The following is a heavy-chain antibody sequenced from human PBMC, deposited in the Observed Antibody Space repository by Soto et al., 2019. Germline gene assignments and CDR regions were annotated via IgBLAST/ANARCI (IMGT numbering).Heavy chain of an antibody. V-gene: IGHV3-33*06. CDR3: AKDGLGAYSYGSYYFDY. CDR1: GFTFSSYG. CDR2: IWYDGSNK. J-gene: IGHJ4*02. Sequence: PGGSLRLSCAASGFTFSSYGMHWVRQAPGKGLEWVAVIWYDGSNKYYADSVKGRFTISRDNSKNTLYLQMNSLRAEDTAVYYCAKDGLGAYSYGSYYFDYWGQGTLVTVSS. D-gene: IGHD5-18*01.